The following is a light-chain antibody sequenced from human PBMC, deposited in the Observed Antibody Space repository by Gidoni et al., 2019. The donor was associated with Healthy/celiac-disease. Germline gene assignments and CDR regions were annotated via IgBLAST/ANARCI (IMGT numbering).Light chain of an antibody. Sequence: EIVLTQSPGTLSLSPGERATLSCRASQSVSSSYLAWYQQKPGQAPRHLLYGASSRATGIPDRFRGSGSGTDFTLTISRLEPEDFAVYYCQQYGSSQGLTFGGGTKVEIK. CDR2: GAS. CDR3: QQYGSSQGLT. V-gene: IGKV3-20*01. J-gene: IGKJ4*01. CDR1: QSVSSSY.